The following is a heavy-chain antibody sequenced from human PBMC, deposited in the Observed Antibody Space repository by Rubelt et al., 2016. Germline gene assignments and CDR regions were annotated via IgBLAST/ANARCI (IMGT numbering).Heavy chain of an antibody. V-gene: IGHV3-23*01. J-gene: IGHJ6*02. Sequence: APGKGLEWVSAISGSGGSTYYADSVKGRFTISRDNSKNTLYLQMNSLRAEDTAVYFCAKSFCNGGICVNHYYYGMDVWGQGTTVTVSS. CDR3: AKSFCNGGICVNHYYYGMDV. D-gene: IGHD2-15*01. CDR2: ISGSGGST.